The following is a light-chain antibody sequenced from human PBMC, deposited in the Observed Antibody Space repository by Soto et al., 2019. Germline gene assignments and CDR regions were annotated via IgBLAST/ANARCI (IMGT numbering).Light chain of an antibody. CDR3: QQTYSTPQP. CDR2: IAS. J-gene: IGKJ5*01. CDR1: QSISRH. V-gene: IGKV1-39*01. Sequence: DIQVTQSPSSRSASVGDRVTITCRASQSISRHLNWYQQKPGKAPKLLINIASSLQSGVPSRFSGSGSGTDFTLTISNVQPEDFATYYCQQTYSTPQPFGQGTRLEIK.